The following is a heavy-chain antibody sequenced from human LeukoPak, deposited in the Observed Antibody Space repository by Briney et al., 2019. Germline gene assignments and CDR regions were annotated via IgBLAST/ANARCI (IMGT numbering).Heavy chain of an antibody. CDR3: AKVLPIYFSPSSWFDP. Sequence: GGSLRLSCAASGFILSSYAMSWVRQAPGKGREWVSSISRSGENTYYADSVKGRFTISRDNSNNTLYLQMNSLRAEDTAVYYCAKVLPIYFSPSSWFDPWGQGTLVTVSS. CDR2: ISRSGENT. CDR1: GFILSSYA. J-gene: IGHJ5*02. D-gene: IGHD3-3*01. V-gene: IGHV3-23*01.